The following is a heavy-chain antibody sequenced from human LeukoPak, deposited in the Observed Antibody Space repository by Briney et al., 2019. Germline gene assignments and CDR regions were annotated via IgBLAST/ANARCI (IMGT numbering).Heavy chain of an antibody. J-gene: IGHJ6*03. CDR3: ARSLRSYCSSTSCNPEYYYYMDV. D-gene: IGHD2-2*01. CDR2: ISSSSSYI. Sequence: GGSLRLSCAASGFTFSSYSMNWVRQAPGKGLEWVSSISSSSSYIHYADLVKGRFTISGDNAKNSLYLQMNSLRAEDTAVYYCARSLRSYCSSTSCNPEYYYYMDVWGKGTTVTVSS. V-gene: IGHV3-21*01. CDR1: GFTFSSYS.